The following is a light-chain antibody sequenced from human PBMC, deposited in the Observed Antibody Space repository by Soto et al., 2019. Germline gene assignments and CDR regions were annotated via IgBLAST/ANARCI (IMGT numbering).Light chain of an antibody. CDR2: AAS. Sequence: AIPMTQSPSSLSASVGDRITITCRASQGIRNDLSWCQQKSGKAPKLLIFAASSLQSGVPSRFSGSGSGTDFTLTISSLQPEDFATYYCLQDYSYPLTFGGGTKVEIK. J-gene: IGKJ4*01. CDR3: LQDYSYPLT. V-gene: IGKV1-6*01. CDR1: QGIRND.